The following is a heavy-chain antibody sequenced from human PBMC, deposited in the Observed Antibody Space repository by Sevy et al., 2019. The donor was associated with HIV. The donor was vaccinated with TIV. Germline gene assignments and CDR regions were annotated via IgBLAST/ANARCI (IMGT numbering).Heavy chain of an antibody. CDR1: AGSISSDSYF. D-gene: IGHD3-9*01. V-gene: IGHV4-61*02. CDR2: IHASGST. J-gene: IGHJ4*02. CDR3: ARERGSNILTLGLDF. Sequence: SETLSLTCTVSAGSISSDSYFWNWIRQPAGEGLEWIGRIHASGSTIYNPSPKSRVTMSVDKSKSQFSLRLTSVTAADSAVYFCARERGSNILTLGLDFWGQGSLVTVSS.